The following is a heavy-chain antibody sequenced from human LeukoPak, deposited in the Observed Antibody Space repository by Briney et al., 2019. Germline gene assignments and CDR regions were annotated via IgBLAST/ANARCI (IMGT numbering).Heavy chain of an antibody. CDR3: ARVDDRGHYYDSSGPRKLFDY. V-gene: IGHV1-2*02. J-gene: IGHJ4*02. D-gene: IGHD3-22*01. CDR2: ITPNSEAT. Sequence: ASVKVSCKASGYNFTDYYVHWVRQAPGQGLEWMGYITPNSEATDFAQKFQGRVTMTRDTSIITAYMELSRLTSDDTAVYYCARVDDRGHYYDSSGPRKLFDYWGQGTLVTVSS. CDR1: GYNFTDYY.